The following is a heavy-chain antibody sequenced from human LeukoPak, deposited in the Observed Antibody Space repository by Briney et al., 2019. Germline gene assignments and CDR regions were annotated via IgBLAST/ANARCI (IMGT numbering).Heavy chain of an antibody. V-gene: IGHV4-4*07. CDR2: IYSSGST. D-gene: IGHD3-22*01. J-gene: IGHJ4*02. CDR1: GGSISSYY. Sequence: SETLSLTCTVSGGSISSYYWSWIRQPAGRGLEWIGRIYSSGSTNYNPSLKGRVTISVDKSKNQFSLKLTSVTAVDTAVYYCARVGQDSTGYYRIFDYWGQGTLVTVSS. CDR3: ARVGQDSTGYYRIFDY.